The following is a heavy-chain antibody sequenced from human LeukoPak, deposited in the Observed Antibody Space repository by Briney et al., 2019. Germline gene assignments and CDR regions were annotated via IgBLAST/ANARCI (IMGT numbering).Heavy chain of an antibody. CDR3: ATDGRDGYSY. V-gene: IGHV1-24*01. J-gene: IGHJ4*02. Sequence: GSVKVSCKVSGYTLTELSMHWVRQAPGKGLEWMGGFGPEDGETIYAQKFQGRVTMTEDTSTDTAYMELSSLRSEDTAVYYCATDGRDGYSYWGQGTLVTVSS. CDR1: GYTLTELS. D-gene: IGHD5-24*01. CDR2: FGPEDGET.